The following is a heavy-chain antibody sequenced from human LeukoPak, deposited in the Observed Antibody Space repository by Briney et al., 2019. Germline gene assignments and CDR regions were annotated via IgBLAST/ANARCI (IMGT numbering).Heavy chain of an antibody. J-gene: IGHJ3*02. V-gene: IGHV3-9*01. Sequence: QPGGSLRLSCAASGFSFDDYAMYWVRQAPGKGLEWVSSISWNSDNIGYADSVKGRFTISRDNAKNSLYLQMNSLRAEDTALYYCAKGIIVVIAADRDAFDIWGQGTMVTVSS. CDR3: AKGIIVVIAADRDAFDI. CDR1: GFSFDDYA. D-gene: IGHD2-15*01. CDR2: ISWNSDNI.